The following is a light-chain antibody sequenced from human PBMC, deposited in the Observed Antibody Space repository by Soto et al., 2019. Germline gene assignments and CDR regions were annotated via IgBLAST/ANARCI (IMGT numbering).Light chain of an antibody. Sequence: QSALTQPASVSGSPGQSITISCTGTSSDVGGYNYVSWYQQHPGKAPKLIIYDVNNRPSGVSNRFSGSKSGNTASLTTSGLQAEDEADYYCSSYPSSSTLVFGGGTKLTVL. CDR1: SSDVGGYNY. V-gene: IGLV2-14*01. CDR2: DVN. CDR3: SSYPSSSTLV. J-gene: IGLJ3*02.